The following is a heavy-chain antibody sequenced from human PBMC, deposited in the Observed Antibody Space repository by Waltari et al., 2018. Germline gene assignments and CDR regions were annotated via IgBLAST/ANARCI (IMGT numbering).Heavy chain of an antibody. CDR2: IIPIFGTA. CDR3: ASRVWGSYRSPDAFDI. D-gene: IGHD3-16*02. CDR1: GGTFSSYA. Sequence: QVQLVQSGAEVKKPGSSVKVSCKASGGTFSSYAISWVRRAPGQGLEWMGGIIPIFGTANYAQKFQGRVTITADESTSTAYMELSSLRSEDTAVYYCASRVWGSYRSPDAFDIWGQGTMVTVSS. V-gene: IGHV1-69*01. J-gene: IGHJ3*02.